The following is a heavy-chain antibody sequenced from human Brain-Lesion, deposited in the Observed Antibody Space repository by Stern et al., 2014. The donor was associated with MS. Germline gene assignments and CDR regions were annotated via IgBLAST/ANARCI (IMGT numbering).Heavy chain of an antibody. Sequence: QVQLVESGPGLVKPSQTLSLTCTVSGDSITSGGHYWSWIRQHPGKALEWIGYIYNSGATFYNPFLNGRGTISLDTSQNQLSLPLSSVTAADTAIYYCARRWSGTYYGQNWFDPWGQGILVTVST. CDR1: GDSITSGGHY. CDR2: IYNSGAT. J-gene: IGHJ5*02. CDR3: ARRWSGTYYGQNWFDP. V-gene: IGHV4-31*03. D-gene: IGHD1-26*01.